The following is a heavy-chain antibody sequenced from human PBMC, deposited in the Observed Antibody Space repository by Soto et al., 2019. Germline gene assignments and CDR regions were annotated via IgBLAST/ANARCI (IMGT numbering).Heavy chain of an antibody. CDR1: GFTFSSYG. V-gene: IGHV3-30*18. CDR2: ISYDGSNK. J-gene: IGHJ4*02. Sequence: GGSLRLSCAASGFTFSSYGMHWVRQAPGKGLEWVAVISYDGSNKYYADYVKGRFTISRDNSKNTLYLQMNSLRAEDTAVYYCAKDSNGFRGVIITFYFDYWGQGTLVTVSS. D-gene: IGHD3-10*01. CDR3: AKDSNGFRGVIITFYFDY.